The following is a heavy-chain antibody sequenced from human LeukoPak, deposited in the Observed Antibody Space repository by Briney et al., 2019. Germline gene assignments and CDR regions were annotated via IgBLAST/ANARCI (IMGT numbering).Heavy chain of an antibody. V-gene: IGHV3-23*01. CDR2: IGGSGVTT. J-gene: IGHJ4*02. CDR3: ARSFHPFCSTTWYFGFDS. D-gene: IGHD2-2*01. Sequence: GGSLRLSCAASGFTFSTYAMSWVRQAPGKGLEWVSSIGGSGVTTYYADSVKGRFTISRDNAKNTLVLEMDSLRAEDTALYYCARSFHPFCSTTWYFGFDSWGQGTLVTVSS. CDR1: GFTFSTYA.